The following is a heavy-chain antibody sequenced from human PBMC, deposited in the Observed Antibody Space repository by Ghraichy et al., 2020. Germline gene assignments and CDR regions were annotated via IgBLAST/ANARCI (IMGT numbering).Heavy chain of an antibody. V-gene: IGHV3-9*01. Sequence: GGSLRLSCAASGFAFDDYAMHWVRQAPGKGLEWVSGISWNSGSIGYADSVKGRFTISRDNAKNSLYLQMNSLRAEDTALYYCAKDSAYSGYYYFDYWGQGTLVTVSS. CDR1: GFAFDDYA. D-gene: IGHD3-22*01. J-gene: IGHJ4*02. CDR2: ISWNSGSI. CDR3: AKDSAYSGYYYFDY.